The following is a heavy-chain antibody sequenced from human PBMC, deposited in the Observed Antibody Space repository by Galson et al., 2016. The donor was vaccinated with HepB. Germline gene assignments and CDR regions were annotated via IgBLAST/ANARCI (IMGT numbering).Heavy chain of an antibody. Sequence: SLRLSCAASGFTFSIYAMHWVRQAPGKGLEWVAVISYDGSNKYYADSVKGRFTISRDNSKNTPYLQMNSLRAEDTAVYYCASIAAAGYYYGMDVWGQGTTVTVSS. J-gene: IGHJ6*02. CDR2: ISYDGSNK. V-gene: IGHV3-30-3*01. CDR3: ASIAAAGYYYGMDV. D-gene: IGHD6-13*01. CDR1: GFTFSIYA.